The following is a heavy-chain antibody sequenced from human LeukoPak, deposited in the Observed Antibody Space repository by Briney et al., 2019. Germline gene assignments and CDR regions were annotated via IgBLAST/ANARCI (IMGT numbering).Heavy chain of an antibody. V-gene: IGHV3-48*04. J-gene: IGHJ3*02. D-gene: IGHD2-15*01. CDR1: GFTFSSYS. CDR3: ARDCSGGSCYFELRAFDI. CDR2: ISSSSSTI. Sequence: GGSLRLSCAASGFTFSSYSMLWVRQAPGKGLEWVSYISSSSSTIYYADSVKGRFTISRDNAKNSLYLQMNSLRAEDTAVYYCARDCSGGSCYFELRAFDIWGQGTMVTVSS.